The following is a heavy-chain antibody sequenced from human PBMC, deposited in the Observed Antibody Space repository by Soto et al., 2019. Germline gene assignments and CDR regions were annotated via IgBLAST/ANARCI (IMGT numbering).Heavy chain of an antibody. CDR1: GFTFSSYA. J-gene: IGHJ5*02. CDR2: ISGSGGST. D-gene: IGHD1-26*01. CDR3: AKDLTPDLGGSYFRFDP. V-gene: IGHV3-23*01. Sequence: GGSLRLSCAASGFTFSSYAMSWVRQAPGKGLEWVSAISGSGGSTYYADSVKGRFTISRDNSKNTLYLQMNSLRAEDTAVYYCAKDLTPDLGGSYFRFDPWGQGTLVTVSS.